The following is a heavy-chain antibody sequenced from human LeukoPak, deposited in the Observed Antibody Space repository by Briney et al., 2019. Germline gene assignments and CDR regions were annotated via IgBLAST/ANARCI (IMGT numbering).Heavy chain of an antibody. CDR3: VNYDTTTGQSDY. J-gene: IGHJ4*02. V-gene: IGHV3-7*01. Sequence: GGSLRLSCAGSGFSFGSYGMHWVRQAPGKGLEWVANIKQDGSEKHYVDSVKGRFTISRDNAENSLFLQMNNLRAEDTAIYYCVNYDTTTGQSDYWGQGTLVTVSS. D-gene: IGHD1-26*01. CDR1: GFSFGSYG. CDR2: IKQDGSEK.